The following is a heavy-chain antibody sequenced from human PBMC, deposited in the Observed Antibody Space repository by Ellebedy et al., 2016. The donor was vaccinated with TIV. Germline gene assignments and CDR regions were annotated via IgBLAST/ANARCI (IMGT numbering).Heavy chain of an antibody. J-gene: IGHJ4*02. CDR3: SKDLTGYSLYYFES. Sequence: GGSLRLSXAASGFRFEDYAMHWVRQSPGKGLQWVPRLSWNSAHIAYADSVKGRFTISRDNANNSLILQMNSLRVEDTALYYCSKDLTGYSLYYFESWGQGTLVTVSS. CDR2: LSWNSAHI. D-gene: IGHD6-13*01. V-gene: IGHV3-9*01. CDR1: GFRFEDYA.